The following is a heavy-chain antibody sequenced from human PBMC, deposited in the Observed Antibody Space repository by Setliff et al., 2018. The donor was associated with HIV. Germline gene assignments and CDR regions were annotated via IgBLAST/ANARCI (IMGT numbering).Heavy chain of an antibody. CDR1: GFSFSIYD. J-gene: IGHJ5*02. Sequence: PGGSLRLSCAASGFSFSIYDMSWVRQAPGKGLEWVSGISGSGINTYYADSVKGRFTISRDNSKNTLYLQMNSLRAEDTAVYYCAREIQASLDPPYGYNYFDPWGQGILVTVSS. CDR2: ISGSGINT. V-gene: IGHV3-23*01. D-gene: IGHD3-9*01. CDR3: AREIQASLDPPYGYNYFDP.